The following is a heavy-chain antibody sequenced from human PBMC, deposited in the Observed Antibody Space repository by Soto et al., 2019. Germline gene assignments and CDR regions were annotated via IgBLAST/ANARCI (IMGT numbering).Heavy chain of an antibody. CDR3: ARGDCVGGTCYSLAGSFYYYMDV. D-gene: IGHD2-15*01. J-gene: IGHJ6*03. V-gene: IGHV3-74*02. Sequence: EVQLVESGGGLVQPGGSLRLSCAASGFTLSIYWMYWVRQAPGRGLEWVSRINGDGSVSSHADSVRGRLTISRDNVKNTLYLHMDSLRAEDTAVYFCARGDCVGGTCYSLAGSFYYYMDVWGKGTTVTVFS. CDR2: INGDGSVS. CDR1: GFTLSIYW.